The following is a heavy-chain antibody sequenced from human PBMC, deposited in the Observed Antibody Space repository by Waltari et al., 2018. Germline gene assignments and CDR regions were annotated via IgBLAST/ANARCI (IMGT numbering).Heavy chain of an antibody. CDR3: ARGVTMVRGVIIDYYYGMDV. Sequence: QVQLQQWGAGLLKPSETLSLTCAVYGGSFSGYYWSWIRQPPGKGLEWIGEINHRGSTNYNPALKSRVTISVDTSKNQFSLKLSSVTAADTAVYYCARGVTMVRGVIIDYYYGMDVWGQGTTVTVSS. CDR1: GGSFSGYY. V-gene: IGHV4-34*01. J-gene: IGHJ6*02. CDR2: INHRGST. D-gene: IGHD3-10*01.